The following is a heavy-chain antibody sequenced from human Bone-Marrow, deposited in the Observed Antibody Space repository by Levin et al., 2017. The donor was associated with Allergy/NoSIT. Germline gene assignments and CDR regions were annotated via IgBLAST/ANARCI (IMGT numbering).Heavy chain of an antibody. Sequence: MTSETLSLTCVVSGYSISSGYNWGWIRQSPGKGLEWIGSIYHSGSTYYNPSLKSRVIISVDTSKNQFSLKLTSVTAADTAVYYCARAGMITYGGSQFDYWGQGTLVRVSS. CDR3: ARAGMITYGGSQFDY. J-gene: IGHJ4*02. CDR2: IYHSGST. CDR1: GYSISSGYN. D-gene: IGHD3-16*01. V-gene: IGHV4-38-2*01.